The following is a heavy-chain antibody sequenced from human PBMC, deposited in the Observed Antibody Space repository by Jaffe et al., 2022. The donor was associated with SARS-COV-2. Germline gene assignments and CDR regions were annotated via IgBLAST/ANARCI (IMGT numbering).Heavy chain of an antibody. CDR3: ARGYSSRGVFDY. J-gene: IGHJ4*02. CDR2: ISYDGSNK. Sequence: QVQLVESGGGVVQPGRSLRLSCAASGFTFSSYAMHWVRQAPGKGLEWVAVISYDGSNKYYADSVKGRFTISRDNSKNTLYLQMNSLRAEDTAVYYCARGYSSRGVFDYWGQGTLVTVSS. V-gene: IGHV3-30-3*01. CDR1: GFTFSSYA. D-gene: IGHD6-19*01.